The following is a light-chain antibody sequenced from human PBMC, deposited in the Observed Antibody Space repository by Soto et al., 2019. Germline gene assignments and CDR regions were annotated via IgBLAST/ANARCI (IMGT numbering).Light chain of an antibody. V-gene: IGKV1-5*01. CDR3: QHYNSYSEA. CDR1: QSISSW. Sequence: QMTQSPSTLSASVGDRVTITCRASQSISSWLAWYQQKPGKAPKLLIYDASSLESGVPSRFSGSGSGTEFTLTISSLQPDDFATYYCQHYNSYSEAFGQGTKVDNK. CDR2: DAS. J-gene: IGKJ1*01.